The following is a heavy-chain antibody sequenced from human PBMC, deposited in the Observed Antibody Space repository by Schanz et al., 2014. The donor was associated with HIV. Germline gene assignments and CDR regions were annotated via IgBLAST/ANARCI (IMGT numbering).Heavy chain of an antibody. D-gene: IGHD6-6*01. CDR3: AREPSFSGLDV. CDR2: INPDNAGT. CDR1: GYTFTNYG. V-gene: IGHV1-18*01. Sequence: QIQLVQSGAEVKKPGGSVMLSCKASGYTFTNYGISWVRQAPGQGLEWMGWINPDNAGTNYAQKFQGRVTMTTDTSISTAYMELSSLRYDDTAVYYCAREPSFSGLDVWGQGTTVIVSS. J-gene: IGHJ6*02.